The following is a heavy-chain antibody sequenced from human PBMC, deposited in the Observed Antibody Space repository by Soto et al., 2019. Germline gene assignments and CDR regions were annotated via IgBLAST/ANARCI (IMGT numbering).Heavy chain of an antibody. CDR1: GCNFSSYW. CDR2: IYPGDSDT. CDR3: ARGGSVLETPQNPLPYDYYYGMDF. J-gene: IGHJ6*02. D-gene: IGHD2-8*02. Sequence: GEALQISCERSGCNFSSYWIAWVRQMPGKGLEWMGIIYPGDSDTRYSPSFQGQVTISADKSISTAYLQWSSLKASDTAMYYCARGGSVLETPQNPLPYDYYYGMDFWGQGTTVTVSS. V-gene: IGHV5-51*01.